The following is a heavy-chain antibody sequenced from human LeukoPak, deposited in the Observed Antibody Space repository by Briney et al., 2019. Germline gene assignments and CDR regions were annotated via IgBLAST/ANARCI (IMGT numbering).Heavy chain of an antibody. D-gene: IGHD4-23*01. V-gene: IGHV3-21*01. Sequence: GESLRLSCTGSGFTLSSYAMNWVRRAPGQGREWVSSISSSSSDIYYTDSVEGRFTISRDNAKNSLYLQMSSLRAEDTAVYYCVTDYGGSSGAFDIWGHGTMVTVSS. CDR1: GFTLSSYA. J-gene: IGHJ3*02. CDR2: ISSSSSDI. CDR3: VTDYGGSSGAFDI.